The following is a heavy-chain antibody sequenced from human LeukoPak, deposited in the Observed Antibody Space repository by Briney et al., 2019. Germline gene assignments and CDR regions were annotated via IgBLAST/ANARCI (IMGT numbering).Heavy chain of an antibody. CDR1: GGSISSGSYY. V-gene: IGHV4-61*02. CDR3: ASRTFYDILTGYYTPDWFDP. J-gene: IGHJ5*02. Sequence: SETLSLTCTVSGGSISSGSYYWSWIRQPAGKGLEWIGRIYTSGSTNYSPSLKSRVTISVDTSKNQFSLKLSSVTAADTAVYYCASRTFYDILTGYYTPDWFDPWGQGTLVTVSS. D-gene: IGHD3-9*01. CDR2: IYTSGST.